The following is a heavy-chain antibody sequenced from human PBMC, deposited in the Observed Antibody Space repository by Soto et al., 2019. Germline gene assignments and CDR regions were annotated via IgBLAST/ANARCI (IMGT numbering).Heavy chain of an antibody. J-gene: IGHJ4*02. CDR3: EADVGATARGFDY. CDR2: VIPMFDTV. V-gene: IGHV1-69*01. D-gene: IGHD1-26*01. CDR1: GGTFSTYA. Sequence: QVQLVQSGAEVKKPGSSVKVSCKASGGTFSTYAISWVRQAPGQGLEWMGGVIPMFDTVNYAQRFQGRVTITAEESTTTAYMEPSSLRSEDTAVYYCEADVGATARGFDYWGQGTLVPVSS.